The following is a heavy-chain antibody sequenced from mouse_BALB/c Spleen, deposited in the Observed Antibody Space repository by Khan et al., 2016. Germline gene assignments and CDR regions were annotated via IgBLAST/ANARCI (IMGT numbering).Heavy chain of an antibody. CDR2: IESNNGGT. J-gene: IGHJ4*01. D-gene: IGHD1-1*01. CDR3: TSSTHSSSALDY. V-gene: IGHV1-26*01. Sequence: VQLQQSGPELMKPGASVKISCKASGYSFTSYYMHWVKQSHGKSLEWIGDIESNNGGTSNNQKLKGKATLTVDKSYSTGHMQLSSMNSEDSAVDYCTSSTHSSSALDYWGQGTSVTVSS. CDR1: GYSFTSYY.